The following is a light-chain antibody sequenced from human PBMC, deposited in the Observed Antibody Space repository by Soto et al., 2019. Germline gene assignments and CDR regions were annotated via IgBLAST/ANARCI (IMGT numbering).Light chain of an antibody. V-gene: IGLV2-14*01. CDR3: TSYTTSTTLG. J-gene: IGLJ1*01. Sequence: QSALTQPASVSGSPGQSITISCAGTSSDVGGYNHVSWYQQHPGKAPKLLIYEVTNRPSGISSRFSGSKSGNTASLTISGLQAEDEADYYCTSYTTSTTLGFGTGTKLTVL. CDR2: EVT. CDR1: SSDVGGYNH.